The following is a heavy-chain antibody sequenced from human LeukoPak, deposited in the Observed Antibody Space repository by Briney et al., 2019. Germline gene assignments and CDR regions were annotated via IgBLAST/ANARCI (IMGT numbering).Heavy chain of an antibody. CDR1: GFTFDDYA. Sequence: PGGSLRLSCAASGFTFDDYAMRWVRQAPGKGLEWVSGISWNSGSIGYADSVKGRFTISRDNAKNSLYLQMNSLRAEDTALYYCATVDYWGQGTLVTVSS. CDR2: ISWNSGSI. V-gene: IGHV3-9*01. CDR3: ATVDY. J-gene: IGHJ4*02.